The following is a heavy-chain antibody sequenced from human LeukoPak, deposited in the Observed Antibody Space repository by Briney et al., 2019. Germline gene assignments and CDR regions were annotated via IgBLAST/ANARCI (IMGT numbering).Heavy chain of an antibody. CDR3: AKTSGYDFWSGYPYQFDY. D-gene: IGHD3-3*01. CDR1: GFTFSSYA. Sequence: GGSLRISCAASGFTFSSYAMSWVRQAPGKGLEWVSVISGSGGSTNYADSVKGRFTISRDNSKNTLYLQMNSLRAEDTAVYYCAKTSGYDFWSGYPYQFDYWGQGTLVTVSS. V-gene: IGHV3-23*01. CDR2: ISGSGGST. J-gene: IGHJ4*02.